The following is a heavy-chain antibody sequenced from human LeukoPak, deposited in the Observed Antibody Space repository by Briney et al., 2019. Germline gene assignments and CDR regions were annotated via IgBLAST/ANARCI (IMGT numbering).Heavy chain of an antibody. J-gene: IGHJ3*02. D-gene: IGHD2-2*01. CDR2: IKEDGSAK. V-gene: IGHV3-7*01. CDR3: AREIPGALTAFDI. Sequence: GGSQRLSCAASGFTFSNYWMSWVRQAPGKGLEWLANIKEDGSAKNYEDPVKGRFTISRDNAKNSLYLQMNSLRAEDTAVYYCAREIPGALTAFDIWGQGTMVTVSS. CDR1: GFTFSNYW.